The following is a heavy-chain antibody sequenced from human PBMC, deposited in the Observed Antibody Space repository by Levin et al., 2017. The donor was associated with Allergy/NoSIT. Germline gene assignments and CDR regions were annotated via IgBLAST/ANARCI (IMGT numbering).Heavy chain of an antibody. J-gene: IGHJ6*02. V-gene: IGHV3-30*04. CDR3: ARGGGGSGPYYFYDYGMDV. CDR2: ISNDGGNK. D-gene: IGHD2-15*01. CDR1: GFTFRSYP. Sequence: GGSLRLSCADSGFTFRSYPMHWVRQAPGKGLEWVAVISNDGGNKYYADSVKGRFTISRDNSKNTLYLQMNSLRPEDTAVYFCARGGGGSGPYYFYDYGMDVWGQGTTVTVSS.